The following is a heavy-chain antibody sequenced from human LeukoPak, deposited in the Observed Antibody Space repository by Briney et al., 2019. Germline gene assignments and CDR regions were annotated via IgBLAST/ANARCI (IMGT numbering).Heavy chain of an antibody. CDR2: IVVGSGNT. CDR3: AVSDYYGSGSYSSAPFDP. V-gene: IGHV1-58*01. D-gene: IGHD3-10*01. Sequence: SVKVPCKASGFTFTSSAVQWVRQARGQRLEWIGWIVVGSGNTNYAQKFQERVTITRDMSTSTAYMELSSLRSEDTAVYYCAVSDYYGSGSYSSAPFDPWGQGTLVTVSS. J-gene: IGHJ5*02. CDR1: GFTFTSSA.